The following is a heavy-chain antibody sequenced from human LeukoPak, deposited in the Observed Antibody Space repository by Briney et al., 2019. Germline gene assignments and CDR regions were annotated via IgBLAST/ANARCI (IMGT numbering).Heavy chain of an antibody. Sequence: SQTLPLTCTVSGCSISSGGYYWSCILQHPGKDLQWIRYIYYSGSTYYNPSLKSRVTISVDTSKNQVSLKVSSVTAADTAVYYCARDSSGCLDYWGQGTLVTVSS. V-gene: IGHV4-31*03. J-gene: IGHJ4*02. CDR1: GCSISSGGYY. D-gene: IGHD6-19*01. CDR3: ARDSSGCLDY. CDR2: IYYSGST.